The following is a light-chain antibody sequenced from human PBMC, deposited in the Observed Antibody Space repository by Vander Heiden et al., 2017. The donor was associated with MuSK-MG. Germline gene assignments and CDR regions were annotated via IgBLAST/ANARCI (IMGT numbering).Light chain of an antibody. CDR1: MFGSTR. Sequence: YVPTQPPSVSVAPGNTASITCGENMFGSTRVHWHQQTPVAAPVLVIYYDNDRPSGIPERFSGCNCGNTATLTTSRVEAGDEADYSGQVWDGTSDQVVFGGGTELT. CDR3: QVWDGTSDQVV. J-gene: IGLJ2*01. V-gene: IGLV3-21*04. CDR2: YDN.